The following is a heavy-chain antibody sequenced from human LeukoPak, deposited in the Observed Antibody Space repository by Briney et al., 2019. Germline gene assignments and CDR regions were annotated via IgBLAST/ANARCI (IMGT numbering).Heavy chain of an antibody. Sequence: GGSLRLSCAASGFTFSSYAIFGLPQAPGKGLEGFSASRGSGGSKYCADCVKGQFPIPKDNSKNTQYLQMNSLRAEDTGVYYCAKGDTSGSDTPLYWGQGTLVTV. V-gene: IGHV3-23*01. D-gene: IGHD1-26*01. CDR3: AKGDTSGSDTPLY. CDR1: GFTFSSYA. J-gene: IGHJ4*02. CDR2: SRGSGGSK.